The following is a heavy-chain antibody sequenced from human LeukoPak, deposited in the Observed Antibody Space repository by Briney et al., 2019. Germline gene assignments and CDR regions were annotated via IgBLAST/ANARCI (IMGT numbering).Heavy chain of an antibody. Sequence: ASVKVSCKASGYTFTSYGISWVRQAPGQGLEWMGWISAYNGNTNYAQKLQGRVTMTTDTSTSTAYMELRSLRSDDTVVYYCATSSPQRGYCSGGSCPFDYWGQGTLVTVSS. CDR1: GYTFTSYG. CDR3: ATSSPQRGYCSGGSCPFDY. D-gene: IGHD2-15*01. J-gene: IGHJ4*02. CDR2: ISAYNGNT. V-gene: IGHV1-18*01.